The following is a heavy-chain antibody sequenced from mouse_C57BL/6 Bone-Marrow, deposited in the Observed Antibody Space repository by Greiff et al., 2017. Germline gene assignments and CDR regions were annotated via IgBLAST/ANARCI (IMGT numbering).Heavy chain of an antibody. CDR3: TRKGWLLPLDY. CDR1: GYTFTDYY. V-gene: IGHV1-76*01. Sequence: VQLQQPGAELVRPGASVKLSCKASGYTFTDYYINWVKQRPGQGLEWIARIYPGSGNTYYNEKFKGKATLTAEKSSSTAYMQLSSLTSEDSAVYFCTRKGWLLPLDYWGQGTTLTVSS. D-gene: IGHD2-3*01. CDR2: IYPGSGNT. J-gene: IGHJ2*01.